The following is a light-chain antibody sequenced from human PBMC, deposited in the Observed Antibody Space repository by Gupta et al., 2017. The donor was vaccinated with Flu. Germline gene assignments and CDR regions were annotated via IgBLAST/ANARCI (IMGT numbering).Light chain of an antibody. CDR3: QQSYSTPPT. Sequence: IQMTQSPSSLSASVGDRVTITCRASQSISIYLNWYQQKPGKVPKLLIYAASSLQSGVPSRFSGSGAGTDFTLTISRLQPEDFATYYCQQSYSTPPTFGQGTRVGIK. J-gene: IGKJ5*01. CDR1: QSISIY. CDR2: AAS. V-gene: IGKV1-39*01.